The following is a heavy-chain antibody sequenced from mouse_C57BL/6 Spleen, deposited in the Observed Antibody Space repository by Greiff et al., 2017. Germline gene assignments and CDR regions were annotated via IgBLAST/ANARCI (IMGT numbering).Heavy chain of an antibody. CDR1: GFTFSDYG. D-gene: IGHD2-2*01. CDR2: ISSGSSTI. Sequence: VQLQQSGGGLVKPGGSLKLSCAASGFTFSDYGMHWVRQAPEKGLEWVAYISSGSSTIYYADTVKGRFTISRDNAKNTLFLQMTSLRSEDTAMYYCARDIYYGYDNAMDYWGQGTSVTVSS. V-gene: IGHV5-17*01. J-gene: IGHJ4*01. CDR3: ARDIYYGYDNAMDY.